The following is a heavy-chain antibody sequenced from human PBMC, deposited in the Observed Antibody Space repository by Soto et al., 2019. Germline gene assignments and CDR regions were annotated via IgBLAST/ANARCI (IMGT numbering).Heavy chain of an antibody. V-gene: IGHV4-30-2*01. CDR2: IHHSGST. J-gene: IGHJ4*02. D-gene: IGHD6-19*01. CDR1: GGSISSGGYS. Sequence: QLQLQESGSGLVKPSQTLSLTCAVSGGSISSGGYSWSWIRQPPGKGLEWIGYIHHSGSTYYNPSRKSRVTISVARTKNQFSLKLSSVTAADTAAYYCARAGGLCAVAADYWGQGTLVTVSS. CDR3: ARAGGLCAVAADY.